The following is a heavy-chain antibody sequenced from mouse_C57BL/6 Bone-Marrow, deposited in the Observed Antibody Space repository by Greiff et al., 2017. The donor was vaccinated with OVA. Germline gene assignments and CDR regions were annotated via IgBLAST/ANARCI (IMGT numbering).Heavy chain of an antibody. CDR3: ARVPLASYAMDY. CDR1: GFTFSSYA. Sequence: DVKLVESGGGLVKPGGSLKLSCAASGFTFSSYAMSWVRQTPEKRLEWVATISDGGSYTYYPDNVQGRFTISRDNAKNNLYLQMSHLKSEDTAMYYGARVPLASYAMDYWGQGTSVTVTA. J-gene: IGHJ4*01. D-gene: IGHD6-1*01. CDR2: ISDGGSYT. V-gene: IGHV5-4*03.